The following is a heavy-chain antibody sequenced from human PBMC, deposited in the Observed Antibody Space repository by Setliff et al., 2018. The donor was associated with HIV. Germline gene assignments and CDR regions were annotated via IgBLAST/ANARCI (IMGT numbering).Heavy chain of an antibody. CDR3: ASAGSGTRAPPRY. CDR2: IYPGGAS. J-gene: IGHJ4*02. V-gene: IGHV3-66*01. Sequence: GGSLRLSCVASGLSVGDNYVAWVRLAPGRGLEWVSVIYPGGASFYSDSVKGRFIISRDISANRVYLQMNSLRDDDTAMYYCASAGSGTRAPPRYWGQGTLVTVSS. D-gene: IGHD1-1*01. CDR1: GLSVGDNY.